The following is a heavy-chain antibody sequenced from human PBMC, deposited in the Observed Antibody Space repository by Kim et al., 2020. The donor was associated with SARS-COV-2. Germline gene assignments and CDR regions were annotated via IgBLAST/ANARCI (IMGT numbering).Heavy chain of an antibody. CDR2: INPSAGTR. Sequence: ASVKVSCKASGRTFTSHHIHWVRQAPGQGFEWMGIINPSAGTRSYAQEFQGRVTMTRDTSTSTIYMDMSSLRSEDTDIYYCEGEEIGSGNDSLGAFDIWG. D-gene: IGHD5-12*01. CDR1: GRTFTSHH. V-gene: IGHV1-46*01. CDR3: EGEEIGSGNDSLGAFDI. J-gene: IGHJ3*02.